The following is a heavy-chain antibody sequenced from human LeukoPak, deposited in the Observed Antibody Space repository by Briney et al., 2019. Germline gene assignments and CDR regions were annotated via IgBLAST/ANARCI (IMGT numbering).Heavy chain of an antibody. J-gene: IGHJ5*02. Sequence: ASVKVSCKASGYTFTGYYMHWVRQAPGQGLEWMGWINPNSGGTNYAQKFQGRVTMTRDTSISTAYMELSRLRSEDTAVYYCARTDPPYYYDSVNWFDPWGQGTLVTVSS. CDR2: INPNSGGT. V-gene: IGHV1-2*02. CDR3: ARTDPPYYYDSVNWFDP. D-gene: IGHD3-22*01. CDR1: GYTFTGYY.